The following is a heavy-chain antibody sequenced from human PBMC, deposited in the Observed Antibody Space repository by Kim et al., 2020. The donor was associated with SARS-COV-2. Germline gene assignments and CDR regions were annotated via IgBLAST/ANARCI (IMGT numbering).Heavy chain of an antibody. CDR3: ARDRAPYRGSGSPWWFDP. Sequence: GGSLRLSCAASGFTFSSYSMNWVRQAPGKGLEWVSSISSSSSYIYYADSVKGRFTISRDNAKNSLYLQMNSLRAEDTAVYYCARDRAPYRGSGSPWWFDPWGQGTLVTVSS. V-gene: IGHV3-21*01. J-gene: IGHJ5*02. CDR2: ISSSSSYI. CDR1: GFTFSSYS. D-gene: IGHD3-10*01.